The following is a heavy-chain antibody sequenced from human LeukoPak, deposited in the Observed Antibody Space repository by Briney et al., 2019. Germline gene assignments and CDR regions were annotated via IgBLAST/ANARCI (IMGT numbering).Heavy chain of an antibody. Sequence: PSETLSLTCAVSGGSISSSNWWSWVRQPPGKGLEWIGEIYHSGSTNYNPSLKSRVTISVDKSKNQFSLKLSSVTAADTAVYYCAKGGDDSSGPDAFDYWGQGTLVTVSS. CDR1: GGSISSSNW. CDR3: AKGGDDSSGPDAFDY. CDR2: IYHSGST. D-gene: IGHD3-22*01. J-gene: IGHJ4*02. V-gene: IGHV4-4*02.